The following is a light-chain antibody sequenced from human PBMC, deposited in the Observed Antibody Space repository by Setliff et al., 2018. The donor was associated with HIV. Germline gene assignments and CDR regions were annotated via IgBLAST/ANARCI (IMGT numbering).Light chain of an antibody. Sequence: VLTQPPSVSGAPGQRVTISCTGSSSNIGADFDVHWYQQLPGTAPKLLIYGNSNRPSGVPDRFSASKSGTSSSLAITGLQADDEADYYCQSYDSSLSGFYVFGTGTKVTVL. CDR1: SSNIGADFD. CDR3: QSYDSSLSGFYV. CDR2: GNS. J-gene: IGLJ1*01. V-gene: IGLV1-40*01.